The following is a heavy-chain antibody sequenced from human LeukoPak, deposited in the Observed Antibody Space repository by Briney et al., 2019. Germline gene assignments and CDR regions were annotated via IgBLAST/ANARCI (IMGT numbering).Heavy chain of an antibody. CDR1: GFTFSSYE. CDR3: AREEY. Sequence: PGGSLRLSCAASGFTFSSYEMNWVRRAPGRGLEWVSYISSSGSAIYYADSVKGRFTVSRDNAKNSLYLQMNSLRAEDTALYYCAREEYWGQGTLVTVSS. V-gene: IGHV3-48*03. CDR2: ISSSGSAI. J-gene: IGHJ4*02.